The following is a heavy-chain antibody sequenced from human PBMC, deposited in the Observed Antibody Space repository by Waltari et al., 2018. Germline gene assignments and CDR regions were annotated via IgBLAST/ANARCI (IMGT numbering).Heavy chain of an antibody. J-gene: IGHJ6*03. Sequence: QVQLQQWGAGLLKPSETLSLTCAVYGGSFSGYYWSWIRQPPGKGLEWIGEINHSGSTNYNPSLKSRVTISVDTSKNQFSLKLSSVTAADTAVYYCARGFYGDYREDYYYYMDVWGKGTTVTVSS. V-gene: IGHV4-34*01. CDR1: GGSFSGYY. CDR2: INHSGST. CDR3: ARGFYGDYREDYYYYMDV. D-gene: IGHD4-17*01.